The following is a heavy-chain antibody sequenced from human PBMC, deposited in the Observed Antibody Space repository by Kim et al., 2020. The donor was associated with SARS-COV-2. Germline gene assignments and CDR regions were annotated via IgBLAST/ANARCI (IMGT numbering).Heavy chain of an antibody. Sequence: VKGRFTIPRDNAKNSLYRQMNSLRAGDTAVYYCARDQNRNYVTAGYDYWGQGTLVTVTS. J-gene: IGHJ4*02. D-gene: IGHD1-7*01. CDR3: ARDQNRNYVTAGYDY. V-gene: IGHV3-11*06.